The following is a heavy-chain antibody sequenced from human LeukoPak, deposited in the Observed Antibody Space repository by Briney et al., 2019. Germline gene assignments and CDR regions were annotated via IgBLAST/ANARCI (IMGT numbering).Heavy chain of an antibody. J-gene: IGHJ3*02. D-gene: IGHD1-26*01. CDR1: GGSISSYY. Sequence: PSETLSLTCTVSGGSISSYYWSWIRQPPGKGLEWIGYIYYSGSTNYNPSLKSRVTMSIDTSKNQFSLNLRSVTAADTAVYYCARGPVGATAFDIWGQGTMVTVSS. CDR2: IYYSGST. V-gene: IGHV4-59*01. CDR3: ARGPVGATAFDI.